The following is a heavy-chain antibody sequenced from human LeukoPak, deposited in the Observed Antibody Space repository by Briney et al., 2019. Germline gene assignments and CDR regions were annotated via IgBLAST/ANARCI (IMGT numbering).Heavy chain of an antibody. CDR1: GFTFSSYS. Sequence: GGSLRLSCAVSGFTFSSYSMNWVRQAPGKGLEWVSSISSSSSYIYYADSVKGRFTISRDNAKNSLYLQMNSLRAEDMALYYCAKGAKAAAEGDAFDIWGQGTMVTVSS. D-gene: IGHD6-13*01. CDR3: AKGAKAAAEGDAFDI. V-gene: IGHV3-21*04. CDR2: ISSSSSYI. J-gene: IGHJ3*02.